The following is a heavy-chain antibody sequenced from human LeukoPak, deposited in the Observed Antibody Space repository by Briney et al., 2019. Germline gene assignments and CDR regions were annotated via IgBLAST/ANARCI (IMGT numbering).Heavy chain of an antibody. CDR2: IYTSGSN. V-gene: IGHV4-61*02. D-gene: IGHD2-15*01. CDR1: GDSISSGSYY. J-gene: IGHJ5*02. CDR3: ARDWADCSGGSCYHNWFDP. Sequence: SQTLSHTCTHPGDSISSGSYYWSWIRHPAGKGLEWIARIYTSGSNNYNPSLKSRVTISVDTSKNQFSLKLSSVTAADTAVYYCARDWADCSGGSCYHNWFDPWGQGTLVTVSS.